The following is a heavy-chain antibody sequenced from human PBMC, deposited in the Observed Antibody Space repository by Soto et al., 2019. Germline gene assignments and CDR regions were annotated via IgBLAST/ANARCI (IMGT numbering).Heavy chain of an antibody. Sequence: SPTLSLPCAISGDSVSSNSAAWNWIRQSPSRGLEWLGRTYYRSKWYNDYAVSVKSRITINPDTSKNQFSLQLNSVTPEDTAVYYCARDSGGWYSFYYYYGMDVWGQGTTVTVSS. J-gene: IGHJ6*02. D-gene: IGHD6-19*01. CDR3: ARDSGGWYSFYYYYGMDV. CDR2: TYYRSKWYN. V-gene: IGHV6-1*01. CDR1: GDSVSSNSAA.